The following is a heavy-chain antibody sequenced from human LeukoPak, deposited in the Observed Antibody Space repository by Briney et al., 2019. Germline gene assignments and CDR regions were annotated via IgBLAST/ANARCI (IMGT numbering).Heavy chain of an antibody. CDR2: IIPIFGTA. CDR1: GGTFSSYA. D-gene: IGHD3-9*01. CDR3: ATDPNGNYDILTGYNY. Sequence: SVKVSCKASGGTFSSYAISWVRQAPGQGLEWMGGIIPIFGTANYAQKFQGRVTMTEDTSTDTAYMELSSLRSEDTAVYYCATDPNGNYDILTGYNYWGQGTLVTVSS. V-gene: IGHV1-69*06. J-gene: IGHJ4*02.